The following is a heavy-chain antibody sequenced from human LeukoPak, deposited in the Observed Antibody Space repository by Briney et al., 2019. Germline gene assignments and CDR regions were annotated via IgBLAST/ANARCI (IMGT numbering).Heavy chain of an antibody. CDR3: ARRGVWSGYYEQYYFYYGMDV. CDR2: IDPSDSYT. D-gene: IGHD3-3*01. CDR1: GYSFTSYW. V-gene: IGHV5-10-1*01. Sequence: GESLKISCKGSGYSFTSYWISWVRQMPGKGLEWMGRIDPSDSYTNYSPSFQGHVTISADKSISTAYLQWSSLKASDTAMYYCARRGVWSGYYEQYYFYYGMDVWGQGTTVTVSS. J-gene: IGHJ6*02.